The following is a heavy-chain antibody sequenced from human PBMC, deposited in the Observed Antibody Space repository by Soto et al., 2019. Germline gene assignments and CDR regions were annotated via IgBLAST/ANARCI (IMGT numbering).Heavy chain of an antibody. Sequence: SVKVSCKASGGTFSSYAISWVRQAPGQGLEWMGGIIPIFGTANYAQKFQGRVTITADESTSTAYMELSSLRSEDTAVYYCARACSGGSCYSEGWFDPWGQGTLVSVSS. V-gene: IGHV1-69*13. CDR3: ARACSGGSCYSEGWFDP. D-gene: IGHD2-15*01. J-gene: IGHJ5*02. CDR2: IIPIFGTA. CDR1: GGTFSSYA.